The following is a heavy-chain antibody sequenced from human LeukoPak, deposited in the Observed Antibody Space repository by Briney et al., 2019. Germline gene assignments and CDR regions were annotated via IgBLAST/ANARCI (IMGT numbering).Heavy chain of an antibody. CDR2: ISYDGSNK. D-gene: IGHD3-16*02. CDR3: AFILGQGGSFDY. V-gene: IGHV3-30*03. J-gene: IGHJ4*02. Sequence: GGSLRLSCAASGFTFSSYGMHWVRQAPGKGLEWVAVISYDGSNKYYADSVKGRFTISRDNSKNTLYLQMNSLRAEDTAVYYCAFILGQGGSFDYWGQGTLVTVSS. CDR1: GFTFSSYG.